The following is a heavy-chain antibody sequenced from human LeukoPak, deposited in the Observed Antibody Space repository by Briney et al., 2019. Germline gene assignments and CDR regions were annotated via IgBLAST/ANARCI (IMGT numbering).Heavy chain of an antibody. CDR1: GFTFSSYG. CDR2: ISTSGGST. D-gene: IGHD3-22*01. Sequence: GGTLRLSCAAAGFTFSSYGMSWVSQAPREGLEWVSAISTSGGSTYYADSVKGRFTISRDNSKNTLYLQMNSLRAEDTAVYYCAKAPIKYYYDSSGYYVYWGQGTLVTVSS. V-gene: IGHV3-23*01. CDR3: AKAPIKYYYDSSGYYVY. J-gene: IGHJ4*02.